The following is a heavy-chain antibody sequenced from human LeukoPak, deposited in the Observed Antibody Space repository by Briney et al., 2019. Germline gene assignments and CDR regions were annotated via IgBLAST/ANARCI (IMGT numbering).Heavy chain of an antibody. Sequence: PGGSLRLSCAASGFTFSSYEMNWVRQAPGKGLEWVSYISSSGSTIYYADSVKGRFTISRDNAKNSLYLQINSLRAEDTAVYYCARARVYDFWSGYRRARDYWGQGTLVTVSS. CDR2: ISSSGSTI. V-gene: IGHV3-48*03. CDR1: GFTFSSYE. D-gene: IGHD3-3*01. J-gene: IGHJ4*02. CDR3: ARARVYDFWSGYRRARDY.